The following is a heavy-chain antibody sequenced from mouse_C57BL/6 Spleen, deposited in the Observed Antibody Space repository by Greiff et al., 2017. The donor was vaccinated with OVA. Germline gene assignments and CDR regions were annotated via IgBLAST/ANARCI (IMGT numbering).Heavy chain of an antibody. CDR1: GYAFTNYL. J-gene: IGHJ4*01. Sequence: VQLQQSGAELVRPGTSVKVSCKASGYAFTNYLIEWVKQRPGQGLEWIGVINPGSGGTNSNEKFKGKATLTADKSSSTAYMQLSSLTSEDSAVYFCAREGDYYAMDYWGQGTSVTVSS. CDR3: AREGDYYAMDY. CDR2: INPGSGGT. V-gene: IGHV1-54*01.